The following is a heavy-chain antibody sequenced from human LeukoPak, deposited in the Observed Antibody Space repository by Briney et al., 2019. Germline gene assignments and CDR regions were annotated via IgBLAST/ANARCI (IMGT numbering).Heavy chain of an antibody. J-gene: IGHJ3*02. CDR1: GFTFSSYA. V-gene: IGHV3-7*01. CDR2: IKQDGSEK. CDR3: ARDSSAGYSSGWYGESDDAFDI. D-gene: IGHD6-19*01. Sequence: PGGSLRLSCAASGFTFSSYAMHWVRQAPGKGLEWVANIKQDGSEKYYVDSVKGRFTISRDNAKNSLYLQMNNLRAEDTAVYYCARDSSAGYSSGWYGESDDAFDIWGQGTMVTVSS.